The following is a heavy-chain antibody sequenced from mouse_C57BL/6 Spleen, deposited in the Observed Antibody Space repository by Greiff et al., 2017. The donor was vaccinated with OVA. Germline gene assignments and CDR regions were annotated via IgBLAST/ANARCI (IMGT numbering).Heavy chain of an antibody. CDR1: GFTFSSYA. Sequence: EVKLVESGGGLVKPGGSLKLSCAASGFTFSSYAMSWVRQTPEKRLEWVATISDGGSYTYYPDNVKGRFTISRDNAKNNLYLQISHLKSEDTTMYYCAREGEDDADWYFDVWGTGTTVTVSS. V-gene: IGHV5-4*01. J-gene: IGHJ1*03. CDR3: AREGEDDADWYFDV. CDR2: ISDGGSYT.